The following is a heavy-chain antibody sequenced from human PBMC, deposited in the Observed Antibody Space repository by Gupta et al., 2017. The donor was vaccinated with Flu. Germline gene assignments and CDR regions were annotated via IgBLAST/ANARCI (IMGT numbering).Heavy chain of an antibody. CDR3: ATDKARGRAPPPLPLGLDY. V-gene: IGHV1-24*01. Sequence: QVQLVQSGAEVKKPGASVKVSCKVSGYTLTELSMHWVRQAPGKGLGWMGGVDPEDGETIYAQKFQGRVTMTEDTSTDTAYMELSSLRSEDTAVYYCATDKARGRAPPPLPLGLDYWGQGTLVTVSS. J-gene: IGHJ4*02. CDR2: VDPEDGET. D-gene: IGHD2-15*01. CDR1: GYTLTELS.